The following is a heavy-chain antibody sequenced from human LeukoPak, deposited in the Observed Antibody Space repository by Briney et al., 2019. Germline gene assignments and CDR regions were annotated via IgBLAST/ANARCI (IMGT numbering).Heavy chain of an antibody. CDR3: ARRYYYGSGSYSQFDY. J-gene: IGHJ4*02. D-gene: IGHD3-10*01. Sequence: SETLSLTCTVSGASISSSSYYWGWIRQPPGKGLEWIGSIYYSGSTYYNPSLKSRVTISVDTSKNQFSLKLSSVTAADTAVYYCARRYYYGSGSYSQFDYWGQGTLVTVSS. V-gene: IGHV4-39*01. CDR1: GASISSSSYY. CDR2: IYYSGST.